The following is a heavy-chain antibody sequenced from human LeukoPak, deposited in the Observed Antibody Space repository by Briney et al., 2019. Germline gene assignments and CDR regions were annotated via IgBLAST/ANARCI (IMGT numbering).Heavy chain of an antibody. Sequence: GGSLRLSCAASGFTFSSYSMNWVRQAPGKGLEWVSSISSSSSYIYYADSVKGRFTISRDNAKNSLYLQMNSLRAEDTAVYYCARGGVDYDFWSGYSYYFDYWGQGTLVTVSS. CDR2: ISSSSSYI. V-gene: IGHV3-21*01. J-gene: IGHJ4*02. D-gene: IGHD3-3*01. CDR1: GFTFSSYS. CDR3: ARGGVDYDFWSGYSYYFDY.